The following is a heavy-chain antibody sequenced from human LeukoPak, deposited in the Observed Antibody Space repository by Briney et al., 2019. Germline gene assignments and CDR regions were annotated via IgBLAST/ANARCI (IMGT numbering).Heavy chain of an antibody. CDR1: GSTFDDYT. D-gene: IGHD6-19*01. CDR3: AKDIGSVAGVFDY. CDR2: ISWDGGST. Sequence: GGSLRLSCAASGSTFDDYTMHWVRQAPGKGLEWVSLISWDGGSTYYADSVKGRFTISRDNSKNSLYLQMNSLRTEDTALYYCAKDIGSVAGVFDYWGQGTLVTVSS. J-gene: IGHJ4*02. V-gene: IGHV3-43*01.